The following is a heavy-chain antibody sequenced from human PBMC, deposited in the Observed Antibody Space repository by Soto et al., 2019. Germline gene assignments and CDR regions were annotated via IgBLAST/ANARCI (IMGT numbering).Heavy chain of an antibody. CDR1: GGSISSSSYY. V-gene: IGHV4-39*01. CDR2: IYYSGTT. CDR3: ARAYSGYDSGFDY. Sequence: QLQLQESGPGLVKPSETLSLTCTVSGGSISSSSYYWGWIRQPPGKGLEWIGSIYYSGTTYYSTSLRSRVTTSVDTSKTQFSLELSSVTAADTAVYYCARAYSGYDSGFDYWGRGTLVTVSS. D-gene: IGHD5-12*01. J-gene: IGHJ4*02.